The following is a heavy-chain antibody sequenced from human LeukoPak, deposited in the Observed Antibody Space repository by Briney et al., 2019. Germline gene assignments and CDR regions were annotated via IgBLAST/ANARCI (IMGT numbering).Heavy chain of an antibody. CDR3: AKGGWGSIIDY. CDR1: GFTFRSDG. V-gene: IGHV3-23*01. Sequence: GGSLRLSCAVSGFTFRSDGMTWVRQAPGTGLEWVSTIEGGDGNTHYGDSVKGRFTISRDISKNTLYLQMNSLRAEDTAVYYCAKGGWGSIIDYWGQGTLVTVSS. J-gene: IGHJ4*01. D-gene: IGHD3-16*01. CDR2: IEGGDGNT.